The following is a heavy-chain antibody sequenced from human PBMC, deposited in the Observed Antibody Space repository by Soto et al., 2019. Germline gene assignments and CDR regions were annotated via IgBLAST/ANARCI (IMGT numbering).Heavy chain of an antibody. CDR2: ISSSSSYI. D-gene: IGHD1-7*01. Sequence: GGSLRLSCAASGFTFSSYGMHWVRQAPGKGLEWVSSISSSSSYIYYADSVKGRFTISRDNAKNSLYLQMNSLRAEDTAVYYCARIRTGTMLKMDVWGQGTTVTVSS. CDR1: GFTFSSYG. CDR3: ARIRTGTMLKMDV. J-gene: IGHJ6*02. V-gene: IGHV3-21*01.